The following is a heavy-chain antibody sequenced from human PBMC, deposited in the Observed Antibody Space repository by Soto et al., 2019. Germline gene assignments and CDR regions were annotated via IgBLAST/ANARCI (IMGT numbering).Heavy chain of an antibody. J-gene: IGHJ5*02. CDR2: IYYSGST. CDR3: ARRLYYYGSGRRDWFDP. V-gene: IGHV4-39*01. Sequence: PSETLSLTCTVSGGSISSSSYYWGWIRQPPGKGLEWIGSIYYSGSTYYNPSLKSRVTISVDTSKNQFSLKLSSVTAADTAVYYCARRLYYYGSGRRDWFDPWGQGTLVTVS. CDR1: GGSISSSSYY. D-gene: IGHD3-10*01.